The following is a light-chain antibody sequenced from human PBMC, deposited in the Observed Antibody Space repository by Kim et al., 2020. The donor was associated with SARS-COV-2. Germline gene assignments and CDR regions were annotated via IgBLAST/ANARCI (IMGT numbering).Light chain of an antibody. V-gene: IGLV3-19*01. Sequence: SSELTQDPAVSVALGQTVRITCQGDSLRSYDASWYQQKPGQAPVLVIYGKNNRPSGIPDRFSGSSSGNTASLTITGAQAEDEAHYYCNSRDSSGNHLVFGGGTQLTVL. CDR2: GKN. J-gene: IGLJ2*01. CDR1: SLRSYD. CDR3: NSRDSSGNHLV.